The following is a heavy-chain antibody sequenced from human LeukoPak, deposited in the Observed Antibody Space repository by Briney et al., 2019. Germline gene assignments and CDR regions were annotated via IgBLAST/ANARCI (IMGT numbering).Heavy chain of an antibody. CDR2: IISIFGTA. D-gene: IGHD3-9*01. CDR3: ASHYDILTGYYNVDAFDI. Sequence: SVKVSCKGSGGTFSSYAISWVRQAPGQGLEWMGRIISIFGTANYAQKFQGRVTITTDESTSTAYMELSSLRSEDTAVYYCASHYDILTGYYNVDAFDIWGQGTMVTVSS. CDR1: GGTFSSYA. V-gene: IGHV1-69*05. J-gene: IGHJ3*02.